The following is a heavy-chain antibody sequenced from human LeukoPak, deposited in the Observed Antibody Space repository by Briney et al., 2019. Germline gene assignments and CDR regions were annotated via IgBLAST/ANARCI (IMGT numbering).Heavy chain of an antibody. V-gene: IGHV3-7*01. CDR2: IKQDGSER. D-gene: IGHD3-16*01. CDR1: GFTFSSYS. Sequence: GGSLRLSCAASGFTFSSYSMNWVRQAPGKGLEWVANIKQDGSERYYVDSVKGRFTISRDNAKNSLYLQMNSLRAEDTAVYYCARGRFDYIWGSFYHYYYMDVWGKGTTVTVSS. J-gene: IGHJ6*03. CDR3: ARGRFDYIWGSFYHYYYMDV.